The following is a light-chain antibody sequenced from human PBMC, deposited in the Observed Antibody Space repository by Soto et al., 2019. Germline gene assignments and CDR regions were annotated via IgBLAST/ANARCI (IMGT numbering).Light chain of an antibody. CDR3: QHYSGSSPWT. J-gene: IGKJ1*01. CDR1: QSVGTW. V-gene: IGKV1-5*03. CDR2: KAS. Sequence: DIQMTQSPSTLSASVGDRVTITCRATQSVGTWLAWFQQKPGKAPKVLVYKASTLKSGVPSRFSGSGSGTEFTLTINGLQPDDFATYYCQHYSGSSPWTFGQGTKVEI.